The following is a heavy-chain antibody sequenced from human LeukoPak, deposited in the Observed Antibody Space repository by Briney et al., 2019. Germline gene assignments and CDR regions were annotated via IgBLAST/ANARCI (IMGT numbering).Heavy chain of an antibody. CDR1: GFTFSNYA. D-gene: IGHD2-15*01. CDR3: AKALPDGGSLDY. Sequence: PGGPLRLSCAASGFTFSNYAMSWVRQAPGKGLEWVSAISGSGDKTFYAASVEGRFTVSRDNSKNTLYLQMNSLRADDTAVYYCAKALPDGGSLDYWGQGTLVTVSS. J-gene: IGHJ4*02. CDR2: ISGSGDKT. V-gene: IGHV3-23*01.